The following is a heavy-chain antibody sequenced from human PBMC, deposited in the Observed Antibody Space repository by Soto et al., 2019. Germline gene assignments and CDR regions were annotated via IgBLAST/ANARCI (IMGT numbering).Heavy chain of an antibody. CDR2: IVVGSGNT. J-gene: IGHJ6*02. D-gene: IGHD2-15*01. CDR3: AAATRDYSYYYGMDV. Sequence: ASVKVSCKASGFTFTSSAVQWVRQARGQSLEWIGWIVVGSGNTNYAQKFQERVTITRDMSTRTAYMELGSLRSEDTAVYYCAAATRDYSYYYGMDVWGQGTTVTVSS. CDR1: GFTFTSSA. V-gene: IGHV1-58*01.